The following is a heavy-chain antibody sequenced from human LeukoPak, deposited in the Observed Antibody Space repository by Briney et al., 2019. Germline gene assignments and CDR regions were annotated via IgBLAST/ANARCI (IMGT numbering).Heavy chain of an antibody. V-gene: IGHV1-18*01. J-gene: IGHJ4*02. Sequence: ASVKVSCKASGYTFTSYGISWVRQAPGQGLEWMGRISAYNGNTNYAQKLQGRVTMTTDTSTSTAYMELRSLRSDDTAVYYCARDDDSSGYYDIFDYWGQGTLVTVSS. CDR2: ISAYNGNT. CDR3: ARDDDSSGYYDIFDY. CDR1: GYTFTSYG. D-gene: IGHD3-22*01.